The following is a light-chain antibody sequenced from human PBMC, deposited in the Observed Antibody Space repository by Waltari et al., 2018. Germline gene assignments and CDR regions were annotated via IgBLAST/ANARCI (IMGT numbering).Light chain of an antibody. CDR2: EAS. CDR3: MQSIQPLT. CDR1: QSLLHSVGKTY. Sequence: DIVMTQTPLSLSVTPGQPASISCKSSQSLLHSVGKTYLYWYLQKAGQSPQLLIYEASNRFSGVPDRFSGSGSGTDFTLKISRVEAEDVGVYYCMQSIQPLTFGPGTKVDIK. V-gene: IGKV2D-29*02. J-gene: IGKJ3*01.